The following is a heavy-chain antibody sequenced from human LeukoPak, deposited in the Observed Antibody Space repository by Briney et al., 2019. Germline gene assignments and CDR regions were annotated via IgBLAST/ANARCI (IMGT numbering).Heavy chain of an antibody. Sequence: KSSETLSLTCTVSGGSTSSDYWSWSRQPPGKGLEWIGYISYIGSTNYNPSLKSRVTISVDTSKNQFSLKLSSVTATDTAVYYCARRRGRWEPDDYWGQGTLVTVSS. V-gene: IGHV4-59*01. CDR1: GGSTSSDY. J-gene: IGHJ4*02. D-gene: IGHD4-23*01. CDR2: ISYIGST. CDR3: ARRRGRWEPDDY.